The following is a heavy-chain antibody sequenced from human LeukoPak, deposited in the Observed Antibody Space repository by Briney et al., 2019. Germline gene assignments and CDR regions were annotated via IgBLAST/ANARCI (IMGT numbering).Heavy chain of an antibody. Sequence: GASVKVSCKVSGYTLTELSMNWVRQAPGKGLEWVSSISSSSSYIYYADSVKGRITISRDNAKNSLYLQMNSLRAEDTAVYYCARDGEVLGGNDYWGQGTLVTVSS. CDR3: ARDGEVLGGNDY. CDR1: GYTLTELS. J-gene: IGHJ4*02. V-gene: IGHV3-21*01. CDR2: ISSSSSYI. D-gene: IGHD3-3*02.